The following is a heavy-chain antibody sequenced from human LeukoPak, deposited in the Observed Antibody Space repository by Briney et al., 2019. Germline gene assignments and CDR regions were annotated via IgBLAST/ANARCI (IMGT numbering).Heavy chain of an antibody. Sequence: TGGSLRLSCAASGFTFSSYEMNWVRQAPGKGLEWVSYISSSGSTIYYADSVKGRFTISRDNSKNTLYLQMNSLRAEDTAVYYCAKDGDYRSYYYYYMDVWGKGTTVTISS. J-gene: IGHJ6*03. V-gene: IGHV3-48*03. CDR3: AKDGDYRSYYYYYMDV. CDR2: ISSSGSTI. CDR1: GFTFSSYE. D-gene: IGHD4-17*01.